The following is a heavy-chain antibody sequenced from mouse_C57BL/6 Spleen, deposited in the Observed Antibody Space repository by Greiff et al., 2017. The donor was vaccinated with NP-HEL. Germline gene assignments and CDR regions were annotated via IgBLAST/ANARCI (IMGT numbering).Heavy chain of an antibody. V-gene: IGHV1-18*01. CDR1: GYTFTDYN. CDR3: ARTSHLYYYGSRDAMDY. Sequence: EVKLQESGPELVKPGASVKIPCKASGYTFTDYNMDWVKQSHGKSLEWIGDINPNNGGTIYNQKFKGKATLTVDKSSSTAYMELRSLTSEDTAVYYCARTSHLYYYGSRDAMDYWGQGTSVTVSS. J-gene: IGHJ4*01. D-gene: IGHD1-1*01. CDR2: INPNNGGT.